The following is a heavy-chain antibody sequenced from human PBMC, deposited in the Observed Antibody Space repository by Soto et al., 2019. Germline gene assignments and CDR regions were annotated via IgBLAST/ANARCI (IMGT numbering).Heavy chain of an antibody. V-gene: IGHV1-8*01. CDR1: GYTFTSYD. D-gene: IGHD3-9*01. Sequence: ASVKVSCKASGYTFTSYDINWVRQATGQGLEWMGWMNPNSGNTGYAQKFQGRVTMTRNTSISTAYMELSSLRSEDTAVYYCAREGRYFDWLLSESDAFDIWGQGTMVTVSS. CDR3: AREGRYFDWLLSESDAFDI. J-gene: IGHJ3*02. CDR2: MNPNSGNT.